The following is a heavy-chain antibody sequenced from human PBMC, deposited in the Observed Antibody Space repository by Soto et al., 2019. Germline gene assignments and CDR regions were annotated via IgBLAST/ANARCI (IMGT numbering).Heavy chain of an antibody. CDR1: GGSITSGDYY. J-gene: IGHJ4*02. Sequence: SSETLSLTCTVSGGSITSGDYYWSWIRQPPGKGLEWIGYIYYSATTYYNPSLKSRLTISIDTSKHQFSLKLSSVTAADTAVYFCARGFRGVYFDFWGQGTLVTVSS. CDR2: IYYSATT. V-gene: IGHV4-30-4*01. CDR3: ARGFRGVYFDF. D-gene: IGHD3-10*01.